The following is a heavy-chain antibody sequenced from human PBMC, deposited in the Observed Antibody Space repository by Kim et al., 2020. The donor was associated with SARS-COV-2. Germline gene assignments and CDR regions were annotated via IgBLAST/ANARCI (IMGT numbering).Heavy chain of an antibody. CDR1: GFTFDDYA. D-gene: IGHD6-19*01. J-gene: IGHJ6*02. CDR2: ISWNSGSI. V-gene: IGHV3-9*01. CDR3: AKLRYSSGWDTRGAYYYYGMDV. Sequence: GGSLRLSCAASGFTFDDYAMHWVRQAPGKGLEWVSGISWNSGSIGYADSVKGRFTISRDNAKNSLYLQMNSLRAEDTALYYCAKLRYSSGWDTRGAYYYYGMDVWGQGTTVTVSS.